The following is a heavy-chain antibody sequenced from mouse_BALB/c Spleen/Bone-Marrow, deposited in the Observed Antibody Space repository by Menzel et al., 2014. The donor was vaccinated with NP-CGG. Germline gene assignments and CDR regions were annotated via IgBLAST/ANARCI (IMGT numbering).Heavy chain of an antibody. CDR1: GYTFSTYW. CDR3: ARDVDY. J-gene: IGHJ2*01. V-gene: IGHV1-7*01. CDR2: INPTTDYT. Sequence: QVQLQQPGAEQAKPGASVKMSCKASGYTFSTYWMHWVKQRPGQGLEWIGYINPTTDYTEYNQKFKDKATLTADRSSSTAYMQLSSLTSEDSAVYYCARDVDYWGQGTTLTVSS.